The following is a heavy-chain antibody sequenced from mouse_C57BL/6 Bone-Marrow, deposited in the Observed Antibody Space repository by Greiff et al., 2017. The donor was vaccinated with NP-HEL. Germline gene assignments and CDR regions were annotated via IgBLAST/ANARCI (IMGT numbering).Heavy chain of an antibody. V-gene: IGHV1-80*01. Sequence: VQLQQSGAELVKPGASVKISCKASGYAFSSYWMNWVKQRPGKGLEWIGQIYPGDGDTTYNGKFKGKATMTADKSSSTAYMQLSSLTSEDSAVYFCARRRRTTVVEEYYLDYWGQGTTLTVSS. J-gene: IGHJ2*01. D-gene: IGHD1-1*01. CDR3: ARRRRTTVVEEYYLDY. CDR2: IYPGDGDT. CDR1: GYAFSSYW.